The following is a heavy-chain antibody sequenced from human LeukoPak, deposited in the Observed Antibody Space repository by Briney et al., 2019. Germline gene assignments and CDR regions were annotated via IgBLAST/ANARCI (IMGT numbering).Heavy chain of an antibody. D-gene: IGHD6-13*01. CDR1: GFTFSSYS. CDR3: ARDSESAASDY. CDR2: ISSSSSYI. Sequence: GGSLRLSCAASGFTFSSYSMIWVRQAPGKGLEWVSSISSSSSYIYYADSVKGRFTISRDNAKNSLYLQMNSLRAEDTAVYYCARDSESAASDYWGQGTLVTVSS. V-gene: IGHV3-21*01. J-gene: IGHJ4*02.